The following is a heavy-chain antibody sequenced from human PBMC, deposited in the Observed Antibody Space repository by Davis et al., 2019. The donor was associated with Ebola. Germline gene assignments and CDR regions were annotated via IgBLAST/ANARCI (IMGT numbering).Heavy chain of an antibody. CDR3: ARAANWNYLPDY. CDR1: GYTFTNNG. J-gene: IGHJ4*02. D-gene: IGHD1-7*01. V-gene: IGHV1-18*01. CDR2: ISPQNGNR. Sequence: AASVKVSCKASGYTFTNNGIMWVRQAPGQGLEWMGWISPQNGNRKYAQKFQGRVAMTTDTSTSTVYMELRSLTSDDTAVYYCARAANWNYLPDYWGQGTLVTVSS.